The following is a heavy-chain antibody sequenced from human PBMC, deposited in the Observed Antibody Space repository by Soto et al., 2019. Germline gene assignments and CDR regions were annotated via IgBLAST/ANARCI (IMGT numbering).Heavy chain of an antibody. Sequence: SETLSLTCAVYGGSFSGYYWSWIRQPPGKXLEWIGEINHSGSTNYNPSLKSRVTISVDTSKNQFSLKLSSVTAADTAVYYCARTGGGTIFGVVIDYYYGMDVWGQGTTVTVSS. J-gene: IGHJ6*02. CDR1: GGSFSGYY. D-gene: IGHD3-3*01. V-gene: IGHV4-34*01. CDR3: ARTGGGTIFGVVIDYYYGMDV. CDR2: INHSGST.